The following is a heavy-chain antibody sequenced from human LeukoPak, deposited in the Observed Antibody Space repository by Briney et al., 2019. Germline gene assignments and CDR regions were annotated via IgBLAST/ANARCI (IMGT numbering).Heavy chain of an antibody. CDR1: GFTFSSYA. D-gene: IGHD1-1*01. Sequence: GRSLRLSCAASGFTFSSYAMHWVRQAPGKGLEWVAVISYDGSNKYYADSVKGRFTVSRDNSKSLLFLQMESLRHDDTGIYYCAKGRRTGFVDYWGQGALVTVSS. CDR2: ISYDGSNK. CDR3: AKGRRTGFVDY. J-gene: IGHJ4*02. V-gene: IGHV3-30-3*01.